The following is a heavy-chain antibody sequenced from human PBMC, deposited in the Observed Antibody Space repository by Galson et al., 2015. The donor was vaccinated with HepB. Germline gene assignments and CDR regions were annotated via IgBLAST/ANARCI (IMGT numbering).Heavy chain of an antibody. CDR2: ITNSGTTI. J-gene: IGHJ6*02. CDR1: GFSFSDYY. V-gene: IGHV3-11*01. CDR3: ARFGYYDTSGYWSDGMDV. D-gene: IGHD3-22*01. Sequence: SLRLSCAASGFSFSDYYMTWIRQAPGKKLEWVSYITNSGTTIYYADSVKGRFTISRDNAKNSLYLQMNSLRAEDAAVYYCARFGYYDTSGYWSDGMDVWGQGTTVTVSS.